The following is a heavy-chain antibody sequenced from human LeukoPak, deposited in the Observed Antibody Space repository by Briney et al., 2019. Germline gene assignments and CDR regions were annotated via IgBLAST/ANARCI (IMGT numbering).Heavy chain of an antibody. D-gene: IGHD1-26*01. CDR2: IGVGGGYI. Sequence: PGGSLRLSCTTSGFTFSSYAMSWVRQAPGKGVEWVSGIGVGGGYIYYADSVKGRFTISRDNSENRLYLQMNSLRGDDTAVYYCASQSGSYSNWFDPWGQGTLVTVSS. J-gene: IGHJ5*02. V-gene: IGHV3-23*01. CDR3: ASQSGSYSNWFDP. CDR1: GFTFSSYA.